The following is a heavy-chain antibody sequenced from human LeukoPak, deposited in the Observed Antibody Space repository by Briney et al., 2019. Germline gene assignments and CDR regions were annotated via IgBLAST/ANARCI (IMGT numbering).Heavy chain of an antibody. CDR3: AKEAGTSSPTDFDY. D-gene: IGHD1-1*01. Sequence: GGSLRLSCAASGFTFSNYGMHWVRQAPGKGLEWVAFIRYDGSNKHNADSVKGRFTISRDNSKNTLYLQMNSLRAEDTAVYYCAKEAGTSSPTDFDYWGQGTLVTVS. CDR2: IRYDGSNK. J-gene: IGHJ4*02. CDR1: GFTFSNYG. V-gene: IGHV3-30*02.